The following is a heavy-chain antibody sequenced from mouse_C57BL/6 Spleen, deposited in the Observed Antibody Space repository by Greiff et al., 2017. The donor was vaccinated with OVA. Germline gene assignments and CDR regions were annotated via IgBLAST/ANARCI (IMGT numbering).Heavy chain of an antibody. D-gene: IGHD1-1*01. CDR1: GFTFSDYG. CDR3: ARDGSSFMDY. CDR2: ISSGSSTI. J-gene: IGHJ4*01. Sequence: VKLMESGGGLVKPGGSLKLSCAASGFTFSDYGMHWVRQAPEKGLEWVAYISSGSSTIYYADTVKGRFPFSREHAKTTLFLQITNLRSEDTAMYYCARDGSSFMDYWGQGTSVTVSS. V-gene: IGHV5-17*01.